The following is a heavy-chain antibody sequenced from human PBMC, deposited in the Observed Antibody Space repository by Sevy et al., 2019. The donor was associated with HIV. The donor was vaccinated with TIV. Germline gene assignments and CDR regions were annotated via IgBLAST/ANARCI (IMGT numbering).Heavy chain of an antibody. V-gene: IGHV3-23*01. J-gene: IGHJ4*02. CDR3: AKGNRHIVVVKGHYFDY. CDR1: GFTFSSYA. CDR2: ISGSGGST. D-gene: IGHD2-21*01. Sequence: GGSLRLSCAASGFTFSSYAMSWVRQAPGKGLEWVSAISGSGGSTYYADSVKGRFTISRDNSKNTLYLQMNSLRAEHTAVYYCAKGNRHIVVVKGHYFDYWGQGTLVTVSS.